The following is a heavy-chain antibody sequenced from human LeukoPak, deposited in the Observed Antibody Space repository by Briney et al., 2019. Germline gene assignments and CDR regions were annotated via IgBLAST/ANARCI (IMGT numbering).Heavy chain of an antibody. CDR3: ARGLGQQLNFDY. D-gene: IGHD6-13*01. CDR1: GGTFSSYA. V-gene: IGHV1-69*04. CDR2: MIPNLGIA. Sequence: ASVKVSCKASGGTFSSYAISGVRQARGQGREGVGRMIPNLGIANYAQKFRGGVTITAHKPTSKAYKQLSSLRSEHPAVYYCARGLGQQLNFDYWGQGTLVTVSS. J-gene: IGHJ4*02.